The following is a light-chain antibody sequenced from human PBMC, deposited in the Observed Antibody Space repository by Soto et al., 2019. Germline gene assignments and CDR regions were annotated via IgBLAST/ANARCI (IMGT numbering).Light chain of an antibody. V-gene: IGKV3-11*01. CDR1: QSVSSY. Sequence: EIVLTQSPATLSLSPGERATLSCRASQSVSSYLAWYQQKPGQAPRLLIYDASNRATGIPARFSGSGSGTDFTLNISNLEPEDFAVYYCQQRSNWPPTFGQGTRWRL. CDR3: QQRSNWPPT. CDR2: DAS. J-gene: IGKJ5*01.